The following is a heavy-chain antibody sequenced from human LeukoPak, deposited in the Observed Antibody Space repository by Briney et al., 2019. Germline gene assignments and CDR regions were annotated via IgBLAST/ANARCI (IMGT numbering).Heavy chain of an antibody. CDR2: MYPGDSDT. CDR3: ARLGFSGSYLGGVFGY. J-gene: IGHJ4*02. D-gene: IGHD1-26*01. V-gene: IGHV5-51*01. Sequence: GESLKISCKGSGYIFTSYWIAWVRQMAGKGLEWMGIMYPGDSDTRYSPSFQGQVTISADKSVSTAYLQWSSLKASDTAMYYCARLGFSGSYLGGVFGYWGQGTLVTVSS. CDR1: GYIFTSYW.